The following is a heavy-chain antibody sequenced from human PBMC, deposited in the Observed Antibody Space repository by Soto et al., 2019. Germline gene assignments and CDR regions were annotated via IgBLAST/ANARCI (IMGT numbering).Heavy chain of an antibody. CDR1: GFSLSTSGVG. CDR2: IYWDNDK. CDR3: AHRNYCQRGGVSWDLGFFDY. D-gene: IGHD3-16*01. J-gene: IGHJ4*02. Sequence: QITLKASGPTLMEPTQTLTLTCTFSGFSLSTSGVGVGWIRQPPGKALECLALIYWDNDKSYNPSLKNRLTRTKDYSKSQVVLTMTNMDPVDTATSFCAHRNYCQRGGVSWDLGFFDYCGQVTLVAFSS. V-gene: IGHV2-5*02.